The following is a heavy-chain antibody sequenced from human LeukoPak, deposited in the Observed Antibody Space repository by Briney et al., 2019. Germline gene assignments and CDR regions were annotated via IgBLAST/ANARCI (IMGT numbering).Heavy chain of an antibody. V-gene: IGHV3-9*03. Sequence: NPGGSLRLSCAASGFPFGDKAMHWVRQAPGKGLEWVAGISRNSDSTGYADSVKGRFTISRDNAKNSLYLQMNSLRAEDMALYYCVKDIGSGSYRYGGYFDYWGQGTLVTVSS. CDR3: VKDIGSGSYRYGGYFDY. D-gene: IGHD1-26*01. CDR2: ISRNSDST. CDR1: GFPFGDKA. J-gene: IGHJ4*02.